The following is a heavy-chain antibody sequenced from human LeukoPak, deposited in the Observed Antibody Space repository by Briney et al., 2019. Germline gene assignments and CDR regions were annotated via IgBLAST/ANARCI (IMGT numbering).Heavy chain of an antibody. Sequence: SVTVSCKASGGTFSSYAISWVRQAPGQRLEWMGGIIPIFGTANYAQKFQGRVTITADESTSTAYMELSSLRSEDTAVYYCARVVAAAGKELDYWGQGTLVTVSS. D-gene: IGHD6-13*01. CDR1: GGTFSSYA. J-gene: IGHJ4*02. V-gene: IGHV1-69*13. CDR3: ARVVAAAGKELDY. CDR2: IIPIFGTA.